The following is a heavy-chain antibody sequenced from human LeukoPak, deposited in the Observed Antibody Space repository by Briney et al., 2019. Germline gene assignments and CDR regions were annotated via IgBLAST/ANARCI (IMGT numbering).Heavy chain of an antibody. CDR2: ISAYSANT. V-gene: IGHV1-18*01. CDR3: ARGFVRGSERVMGVDY. Sequence: ASVKVSCKASGYRYNIYGINWVRQAPGQGLEWMGWISAYSANTNYAQNFQGRVTMTRDTSTSTAYMELRSLRSDDTAVYYCARGFVRGSERVMGVDYWGQGTLVTVSS. CDR1: GYRYNIYG. J-gene: IGHJ4*02. D-gene: IGHD3-16*01.